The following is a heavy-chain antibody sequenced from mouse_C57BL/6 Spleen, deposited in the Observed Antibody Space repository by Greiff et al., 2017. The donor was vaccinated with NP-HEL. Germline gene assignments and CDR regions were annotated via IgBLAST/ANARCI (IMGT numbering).Heavy chain of an antibody. CDR3: AREIYYYGSPLFDY. V-gene: IGHV1-76*01. J-gene: IGHJ2*01. CDR2: IYPGSGNT. D-gene: IGHD1-1*01. CDR1: GYTFTDYY. Sequence: VQLQQSGAELVRPGASVKLSCKASGYTFTDYYINWVKQRPGQGLEWIARIYPGSGNTYYNEKFKGKATLTAEKSSSTAYMQLSSLTSEDSAVYFCAREIYYYGSPLFDYWGQGTTLTVSS.